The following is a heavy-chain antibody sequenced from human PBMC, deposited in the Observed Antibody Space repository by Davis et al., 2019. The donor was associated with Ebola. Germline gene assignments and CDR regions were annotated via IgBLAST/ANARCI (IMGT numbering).Heavy chain of an antibody. CDR1: GFTFSSYS. Sequence: GESLKISCAASGFTFSSYSMSWVRQAPGKGLEWVANIKQDGSEKYYVDSVKGRFTISRDNAKNSLYLQMNSLRAEDTAVYYCARGSYAHVWGKGTTVTVSS. V-gene: IGHV3-7*03. CDR2: IKQDGSEK. D-gene: IGHD3-16*01. CDR3: ARGSYAHV. J-gene: IGHJ6*04.